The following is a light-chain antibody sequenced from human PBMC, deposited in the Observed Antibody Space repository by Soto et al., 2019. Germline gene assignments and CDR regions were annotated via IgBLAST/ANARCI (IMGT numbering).Light chain of an antibody. J-gene: IGLJ3*02. V-gene: IGLV2-8*01. CDR1: SSDVGRYNY. CDR2: EVS. CDR3: NSYAGGDWV. Sequence: QSVLTQPPSASGSLGQSVTIPCTGTSSDVGRYNYVSWYQQHPGKVPKLLIYEVSNRPSRVPDRFSGSKSGNTASLTVSGLQAEDEADYYCNSYAGGDWVFGVGTQLTVL.